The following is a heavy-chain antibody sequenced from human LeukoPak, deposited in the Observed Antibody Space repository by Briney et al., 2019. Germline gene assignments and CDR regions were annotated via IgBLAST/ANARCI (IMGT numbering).Heavy chain of an antibody. CDR3: ATGGDYFDY. V-gene: IGHV1-69*13. Sequence: SMKVASKASGGTFSSYAISWDRHPPGHWLGWMGGIIPIFGTAKYAQKFQGRVTITAEESTSTAHMELSSLRSEDTAVYYCATGGDYFDYWGQGTLVTVSS. D-gene: IGHD2-21*01. J-gene: IGHJ4*02. CDR2: IIPIFGTA. CDR1: GGTFSSYA.